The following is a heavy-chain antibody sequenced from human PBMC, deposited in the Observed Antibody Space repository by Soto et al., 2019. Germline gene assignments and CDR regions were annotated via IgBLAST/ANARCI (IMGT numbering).Heavy chain of an antibody. CDR3: ASPPRLVWYFDL. CDR2: MYYSGST. Sequence: QLQLQESGPGLVKPSETLSLTCTVSGDSISSSSYSWGWIRQPPGKGLEWIGSMYYSGSTYYNPSLKSRVTISVHTSKTHCSQKLLSVPAAHTAVYYCASPPRLVWYFDLWGRGTLVTVSS. CDR1: GDSISSSSYS. V-gene: IGHV4-39*01. J-gene: IGHJ2*01.